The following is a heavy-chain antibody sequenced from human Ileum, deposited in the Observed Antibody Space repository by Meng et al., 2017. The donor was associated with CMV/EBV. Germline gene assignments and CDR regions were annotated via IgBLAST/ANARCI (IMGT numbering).Heavy chain of an antibody. Sequence: FSSYGFHWVGQAPGKGLEWVALIWYDGSIKYYADSVKGRLTISRDNSKNTLYLQMDSLRAEDSAVYFCAKGPAGYCSRTSCYMDYLDYWGQGTLVTVSS. V-gene: IGHV3-33*06. D-gene: IGHD2-2*02. J-gene: IGHJ4*02. CDR2: IWYDGSIK. CDR3: AKGPAGYCSRTSCYMDYLDY. CDR1: FSSYG.